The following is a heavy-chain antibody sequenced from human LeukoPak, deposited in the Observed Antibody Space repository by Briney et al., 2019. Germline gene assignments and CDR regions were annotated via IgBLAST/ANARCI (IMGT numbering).Heavy chain of an antibody. CDR1: GYTFTSYY. D-gene: IGHD3-22*01. CDR2: IIPIFGTA. Sequence: SVKVSCKASGYTFTSYYMHWVRQAPGQGLEWMGGIIPIFGTANYAQKFQGRVTITADESTSTAYMELSSLRSEDTAVYYCARDGEDSSGYYSIGIWGQGTLVTVSS. J-gene: IGHJ4*02. CDR3: ARDGEDSSGYYSIGI. V-gene: IGHV1-69*13.